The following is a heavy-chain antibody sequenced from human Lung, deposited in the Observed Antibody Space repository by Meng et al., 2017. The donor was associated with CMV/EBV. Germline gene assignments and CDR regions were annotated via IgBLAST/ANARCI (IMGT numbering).Heavy chain of an antibody. CDR1: GTFSSYA. D-gene: IGHD4-17*01. V-gene: IGHV1-69*05. CDR3: ARVGSRDYGDFYAHFDY. J-gene: IGHJ4*02. Sequence: GTFSSYAISWVRQAPGQGLEWMGGIIPIFGTANYAQKFQGRGTITTDESTSTAYMELSSLRSEDTAVYYCARVGSRDYGDFYAHFDYWGQGTLVTVSS. CDR2: IIPIFGTA.